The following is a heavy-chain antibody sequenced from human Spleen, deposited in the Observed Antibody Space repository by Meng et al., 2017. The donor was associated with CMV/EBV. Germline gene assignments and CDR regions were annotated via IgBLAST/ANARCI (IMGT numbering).Heavy chain of an antibody. D-gene: IGHD5-24*01. CDR2: INPSGGST. J-gene: IGHJ4*02. Sequence: ASVKVSCKASGYTFTGYYMHWVRQAPGQGLEWMGIINPSGGSTSYAQKFQGRVTMTRDKSTSTVYMELSSLRSEDTDVYYCARDTRMATLDYWGQGTLVTVSS. V-gene: IGHV1-46*01. CDR3: ARDTRMATLDY. CDR1: GYTFTGYY.